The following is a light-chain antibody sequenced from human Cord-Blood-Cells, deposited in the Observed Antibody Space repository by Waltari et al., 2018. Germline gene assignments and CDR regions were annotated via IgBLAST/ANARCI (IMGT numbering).Light chain of an antibody. V-gene: IGKV3-20*01. CDR3: QQYGSSGWT. J-gene: IGKJ1*01. CDR1: QSVSSSY. CDR2: GAS. Sequence: ELVLTQSPGTLSLSPGERAPLSCRASQSVSSSYLAWYQQKPGQAPRLLIYGASSRATGIPDRFSGSGSGTDFTLTISRLEPEDFAVYYCQQYGSSGWTFGQGTKVEIK.